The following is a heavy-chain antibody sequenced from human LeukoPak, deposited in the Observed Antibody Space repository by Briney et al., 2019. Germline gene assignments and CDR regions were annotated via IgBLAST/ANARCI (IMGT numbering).Heavy chain of an antibody. D-gene: IGHD2-2*01. CDR2: IYYSGST. CDR1: GGSISSYY. V-gene: IGHV4-59*01. Sequence: TLSLTCTVSGGSISSYYWSRIRQPPGKGLEWIGYIYYSGSTNYNPSLRSRVTISVDTSKNQFSLKLSSVTAADTAVYYCARVDTVAAAVDYWGQGTLVTVSS. CDR3: ARVDTVAAAVDY. J-gene: IGHJ4*02.